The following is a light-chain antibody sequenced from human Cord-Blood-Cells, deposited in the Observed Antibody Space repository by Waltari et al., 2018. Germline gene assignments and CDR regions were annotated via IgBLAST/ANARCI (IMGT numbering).Light chain of an antibody. J-gene: IGKJ1*01. Sequence: DIQMTQSPFSLSASVGDRVTITCRASQGISNSLAWYQQKPGKAPKLLLYAASRLESGVPSMFSGSGSGTDYTLTISSLQPEDFATYYCQQYYSTPPKFGQVTKVEIK. V-gene: IGKV1-NL1*01. CDR2: AAS. CDR3: QQYYSTPPK. CDR1: QGISNS.